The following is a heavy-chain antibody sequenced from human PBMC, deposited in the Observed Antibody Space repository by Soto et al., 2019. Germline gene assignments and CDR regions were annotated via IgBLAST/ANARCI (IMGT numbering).Heavy chain of an antibody. Sequence: VQLVESGGGLVQPGGSLRLSCAASGFSFNYFTIHWVRQAPGRGLEYVSSITGDGSRTYYADSVKGRFTISRDTSRDTLYLQMGSLSVEDMAVYYCARVVSGADWHALDYWGQGTVVTVSS. D-gene: IGHD1-1*01. CDR2: ITGDGSRT. CDR3: ARVVSGADWHALDY. V-gene: IGHV3-64*07. J-gene: IGHJ4*02. CDR1: GFSFNYFT.